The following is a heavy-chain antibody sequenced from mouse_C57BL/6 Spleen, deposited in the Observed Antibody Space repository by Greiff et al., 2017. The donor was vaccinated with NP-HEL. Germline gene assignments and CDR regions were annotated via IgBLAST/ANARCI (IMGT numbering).Heavy chain of an antibody. D-gene: IGHD2-4*01. Sequence: VQLQQPGAELVRPGSSVKLSCKASGYTFTSYWMHWVKQRPIQGLEWIGNIDPSDSETHYNQKFKDKATLTVDKSSSTAYMQLSSLTSEDSAVYYCARRGVYDYDADYWGQGTTLTVSS. V-gene: IGHV1-52*01. CDR1: GYTFTSYW. J-gene: IGHJ2*01. CDR3: ARRGVYDYDADY. CDR2: IDPSDSET.